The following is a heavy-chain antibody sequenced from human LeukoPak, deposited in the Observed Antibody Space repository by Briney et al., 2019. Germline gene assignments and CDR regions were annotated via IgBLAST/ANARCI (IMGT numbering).Heavy chain of an antibody. CDR3: ARVVRLVGNYVGYAFDI. CDR2: ISAYNGNT. J-gene: IGHJ3*02. V-gene: IGHV1-18*01. CDR1: GYTFTSYG. D-gene: IGHD1-7*01. Sequence: ASVKVSCKASGYTFTSYGISWVRQAPGQGLEWMGWISAYNGNTNYAQKLQGRVTMTTDTSTSTAYMELRSLRSDDTAVYYCARVVRLVGNYVGYAFDIWGQGTMVTVSS.